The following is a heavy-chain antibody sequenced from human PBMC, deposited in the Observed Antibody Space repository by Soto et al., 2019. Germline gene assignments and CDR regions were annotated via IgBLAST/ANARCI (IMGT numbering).Heavy chain of an antibody. CDR2: ISSGGST. V-gene: IGHV3-66*01. CDR1: GFTVSNFY. CDR3: ARDTFGGAYDFWH. J-gene: IGHJ4*02. Sequence: EVQLVESGGGLVQPGGSLRLSCAASGFTVSNFYMTWVRQVPGKGLEWVSVISSGGSTYYADSVKGRFTISRDNSKNTLYLEMNSLRAGDTAVYYCARDTFGGAYDFWHGGQGTLVTVSS. D-gene: IGHD3-3*01.